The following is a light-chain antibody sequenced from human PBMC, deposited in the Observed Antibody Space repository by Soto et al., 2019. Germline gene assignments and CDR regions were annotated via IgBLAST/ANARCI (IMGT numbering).Light chain of an antibody. V-gene: IGKV1-5*01. CDR2: DAS. CDR3: QQYSDYSS. Sequence: DIQMTQSPSTLSASVGDRVTITCRASQTINKWLAWYQQKPGKAPQLLISDASSLQSGVPSRFSGSGSGTEITLTISSPRPEDFATYYCQQYSDYSSFGHGTKVEIK. J-gene: IGKJ1*01. CDR1: QTINKW.